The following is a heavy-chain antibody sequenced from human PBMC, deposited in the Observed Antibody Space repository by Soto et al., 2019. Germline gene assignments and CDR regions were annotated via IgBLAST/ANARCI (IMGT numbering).Heavy chain of an antibody. Sequence: QVQLQESGPGLVRPSGTLSLTCAVSGDSINSNYCWTWVRQPPGKGLEWIAEIYYSGGTSYNPSLKSRVTISMDKSKNQSSLKLTSVTAADTAIYYCARDTGWGLGYWGQGTLVTVSS. CDR1: GDSINSNYC. D-gene: IGHD6-19*01. V-gene: IGHV4-4*02. J-gene: IGHJ4*02. CDR2: IYYSGGT. CDR3: ARDTGWGLGY.